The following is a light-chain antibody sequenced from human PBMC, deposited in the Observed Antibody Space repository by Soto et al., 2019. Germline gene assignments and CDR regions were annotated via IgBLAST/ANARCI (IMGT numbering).Light chain of an antibody. V-gene: IGKV3-11*01. CDR3: XXRGNWPLT. CDR2: DAS. Sequence: EIVLTQSPATLSLSPGDSATLSCRASQGISSFLAWYQHKPGQSPRLLIYDASNRATGIPARFSGSGSGTDFTLTISSLXPXXFAXYXXXXRGNWPLTFGGGTKVEIK. J-gene: IGKJ4*01. CDR1: QGISSF.